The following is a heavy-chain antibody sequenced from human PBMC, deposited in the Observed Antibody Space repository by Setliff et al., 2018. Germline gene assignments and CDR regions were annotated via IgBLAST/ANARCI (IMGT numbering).Heavy chain of an antibody. CDR3: AGTPARGTTWLSPFDY. Sequence: SETLSLTCTVSGDSLSSGSYFWTWIRQPAGKGLEWIGRVYKSGTTNYSPALKSRVTLSIDTSSNEFSLNLRSVTAADTAIYSCAGTPARGTTWLSPFDYWGQGIQVTVSS. V-gene: IGHV4-61*02. CDR2: VYKSGTT. D-gene: IGHD3-9*01. J-gene: IGHJ4*02. CDR1: GDSLSSGSYF.